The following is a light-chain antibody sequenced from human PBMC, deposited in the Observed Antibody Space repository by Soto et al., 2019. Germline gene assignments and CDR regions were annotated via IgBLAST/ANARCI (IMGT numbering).Light chain of an antibody. CDR3: AAWDDSLNGWM. CDR1: SSNIGAGYD. Sequence: QAVVTQPPSVSGAPGQRVTISCTGSSSNIGAGYDVHWYQQLPGTAPKLLIYNNDLRLSGVPDRFSGSKSGTSASLAVSGLQSEDEADYYCAAWDDSLNGWMFGGGTKLTVL. CDR2: NND. J-gene: IGLJ3*02. V-gene: IGLV1-44*01.